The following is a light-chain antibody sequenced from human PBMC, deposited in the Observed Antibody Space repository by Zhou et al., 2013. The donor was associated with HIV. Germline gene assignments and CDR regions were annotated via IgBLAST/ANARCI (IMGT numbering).Light chain of an antibody. CDR1: QDISTF. J-gene: IGKJ1*01. Sequence: DIQMTQSPSSLSASVGDRVTITCRASQDISTFLNWYQQKPGKAPNLLIYEASSLKSGVPSRFSGSGFGTEFTLTISGLQPDDFATYYCQQLNTDSRTFGQGTKVEMK. CDR3: QQLNTDSRT. CDR2: EAS. V-gene: IGKV1-5*03.